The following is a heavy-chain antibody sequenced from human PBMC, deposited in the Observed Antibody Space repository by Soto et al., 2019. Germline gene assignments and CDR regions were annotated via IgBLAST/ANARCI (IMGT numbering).Heavy chain of an antibody. Sequence: SETLSLTYAVSGGSISSGGYSWGWIRQPPGKGLEWIGYIYHSGSTYYNPSLKSRVTISVDTSKNQFSLKLSSVTAADTAVYYCARHGAVAGTGLYYFDYWGQGTLVTVSS. V-gene: IGHV4-30-2*01. CDR1: GGSISSGGYS. J-gene: IGHJ4*02. D-gene: IGHD6-19*01. CDR3: ARHGAVAGTGLYYFDY. CDR2: IYHSGST.